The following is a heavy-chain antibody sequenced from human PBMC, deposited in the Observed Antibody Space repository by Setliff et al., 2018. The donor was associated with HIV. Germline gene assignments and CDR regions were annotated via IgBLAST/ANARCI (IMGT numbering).Heavy chain of an antibody. J-gene: IGHJ5*02. D-gene: IGHD3-10*01. CDR3: ARTHLWFGESFPFDP. CDR1: GYTFTGHA. CDR2: INTKTGHP. Sequence: GASVKVSCKASGYTFTGHAMNWVRQAPGQGLEWMGWINTKTGHPTYAQGFTGRFVFSLDTSINTAHLQISSLKAEDTAMYYCARTHLWFGESFPFDPWGQGTLVTVSS. V-gene: IGHV7-4-1*02.